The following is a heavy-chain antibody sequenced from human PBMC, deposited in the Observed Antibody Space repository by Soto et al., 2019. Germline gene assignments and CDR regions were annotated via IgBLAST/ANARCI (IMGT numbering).Heavy chain of an antibody. J-gene: IGHJ5*02. D-gene: IGHD3-10*01. V-gene: IGHV4-30-2*01. CDR1: GGSISSGGYS. CDR3: AASWGGSGRNWFYP. Sequence: PSETLSLTCAVSGGSISSGGYSWSWIRQPPGKGLKWIGYIYHSRSTYYNPSLKSRVTISVDRSKNQFSLKLSSVTAADTAVYYCAASWGGSGRNWFYPWGQGTLFTVSS. CDR2: IYHSRST.